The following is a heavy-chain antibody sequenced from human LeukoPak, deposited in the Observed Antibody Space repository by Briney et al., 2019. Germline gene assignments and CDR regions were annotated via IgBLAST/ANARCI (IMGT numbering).Heavy chain of an antibody. D-gene: IGHD1-26*01. CDR1: GYTFTGYY. CDR2: INPNSGGT. CDR3: ARLGAPVFYYYMDV. V-gene: IGHV1-2*02. Sequence: ASVKVSCKASGYTFTGYYMHWVRQAHGQGLEWMGWINPNSGGTNYAQKFQGRVTMTRDTSISTAYMELRSLTSDDTAVYYCARLGAPVFYYYMDVWGKGTTVTVSS. J-gene: IGHJ6*03.